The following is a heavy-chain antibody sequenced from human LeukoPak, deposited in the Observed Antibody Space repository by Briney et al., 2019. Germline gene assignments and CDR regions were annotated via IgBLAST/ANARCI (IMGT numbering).Heavy chain of an antibody. CDR3: AREDDGEYYFDY. CDR1: GYTFTSYG. CDR2: ISGYNGNT. Sequence: ASVKVSCKASGYTFTSYGISWVRQAPGQGLEWMGWISGYNGNTNYAQKFQGRVTMTRDTSTSTVYTELSSLRSEDTAVYYCAREDDGEYYFDYWGQGTLVTVSS. J-gene: IGHJ4*02. D-gene: IGHD5-24*01. V-gene: IGHV1-18*01.